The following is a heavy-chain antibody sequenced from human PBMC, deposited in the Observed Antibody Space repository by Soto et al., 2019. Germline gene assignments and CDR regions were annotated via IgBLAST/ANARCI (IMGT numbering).Heavy chain of an antibody. CDR3: ARVPRDYDFWSGYIPDWNFDY. CDR1: GFTFSSYW. Sequence: EVQLVESGGGLVQPGGSPRLSCAASGFTFSSYWMHWVRQAPGKGLVWVSRINSDGSSTSYADSVKGRFTISRDNAKNTLYLQMNSLRAEDTAVYYCARVPRDYDFWSGYIPDWNFDYWGQGTLVTVSS. V-gene: IGHV3-74*01. CDR2: INSDGSST. J-gene: IGHJ4*02. D-gene: IGHD3-3*01.